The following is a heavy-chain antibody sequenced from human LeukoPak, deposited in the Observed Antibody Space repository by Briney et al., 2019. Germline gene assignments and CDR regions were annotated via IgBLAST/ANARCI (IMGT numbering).Heavy chain of an antibody. Sequence: GGSLRLSCAASGFTVSSNYMSWVRQAPGKGLEWVSVIYSGGSTYYADSVKGRFTISRDNPKNTLYLQMNSLRAEDTAVYYCARDEYDILTGYPGDYWGQGTLVTVSS. CDR2: IYSGGST. J-gene: IGHJ4*02. CDR3: ARDEYDILTGYPGDY. D-gene: IGHD3-9*01. CDR1: GFTVSSNY. V-gene: IGHV3-66*01.